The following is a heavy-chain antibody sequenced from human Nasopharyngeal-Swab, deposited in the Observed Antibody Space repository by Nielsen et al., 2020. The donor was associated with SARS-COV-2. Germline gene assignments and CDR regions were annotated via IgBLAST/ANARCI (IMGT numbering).Heavy chain of an antibody. CDR2: LDSANSET. CDR1: GYFVTNYW. CDR3: ASRPAFSYGHFDY. D-gene: IGHD5-18*01. V-gene: IGHV5-51*01. Sequence: SLSLSCTVSGYFVTNYWLDWVRQMPLKTLELVGILDSANSETKYSPSFQDKVTLSADRSINNAYLQWRSLKASDTAMYYCASRPAFSYGHFDYWGQGTLVTVSS. J-gene: IGHJ4*02.